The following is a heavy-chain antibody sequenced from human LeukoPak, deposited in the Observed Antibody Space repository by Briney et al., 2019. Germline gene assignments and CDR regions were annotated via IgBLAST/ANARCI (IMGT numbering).Heavy chain of an antibody. CDR2: ISATASNT. CDR3: AKGSRAQGYYFDF. Sequence: GGSLRLSCAASGFTFSSYAMSWVRRAPGKGLEWVSAISATASNTYYADSVKGRFTISRDNSKNTLYLQMNSLRAEDTAAYYCAKGSRAQGYYFDFWGQGTLVTVSS. J-gene: IGHJ4*02. CDR1: GFTFSSYA. V-gene: IGHV3-23*01. D-gene: IGHD3-10*01.